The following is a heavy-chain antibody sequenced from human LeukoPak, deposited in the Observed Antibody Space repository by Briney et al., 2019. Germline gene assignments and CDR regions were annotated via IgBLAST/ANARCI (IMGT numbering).Heavy chain of an antibody. CDR2: ISSSGSTI. V-gene: IGHV3-11*01. Sequence: LSLTCAVYGGSFSGYYWSWIRQAPGKGLEWVSYISSSGSTIYYADSVKGRFTISRDNAKNSLYLQMDSLRAEDTAVYYCARGATSSWYPTGLDWRPKVKWYFDLWGRGTLVTVSS. CDR1: GGSFSGYY. CDR3: ARGATSSWYPTGLDWRPKVKWYFDL. J-gene: IGHJ2*01. D-gene: IGHD6-13*01.